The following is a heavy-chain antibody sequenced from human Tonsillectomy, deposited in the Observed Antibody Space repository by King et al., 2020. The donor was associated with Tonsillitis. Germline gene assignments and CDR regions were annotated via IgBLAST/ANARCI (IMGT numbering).Heavy chain of an antibody. Sequence: VQLVESGGGLVQPGGSLRLSCAVSGFTFSSYWMSWVRQAPGKGLEWVANIKQDGSEKYYVDSVKGRFTISREKAKNSLYLQMKSLRFEDTAVSYCARYPWERLYPEYFQHWGQGTLVTVSS. V-gene: IGHV3-7*01. CDR1: GFTFSSYW. J-gene: IGHJ1*01. D-gene: IGHD1-1*01. CDR3: ARYPWERLYPEYFQH. CDR2: IKQDGSEK.